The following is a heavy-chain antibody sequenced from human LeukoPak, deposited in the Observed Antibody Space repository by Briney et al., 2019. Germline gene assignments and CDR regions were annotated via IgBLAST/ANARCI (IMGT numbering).Heavy chain of an antibody. D-gene: IGHD1-1*01. Sequence: ASVTVSCKASGYTFTDYYMHWVRQAPGQGLEWMGWINPKSGSTNYAQQYQGGVTMTRDTSIRTAYMELSSLRPDDTAVYFCARDGQGSGKTYDYWGQGTLVTVSS. CDR3: ARDGQGSGKTYDY. CDR2: INPKSGST. V-gene: IGHV1-2*02. J-gene: IGHJ4*02. CDR1: GYTFTDYY.